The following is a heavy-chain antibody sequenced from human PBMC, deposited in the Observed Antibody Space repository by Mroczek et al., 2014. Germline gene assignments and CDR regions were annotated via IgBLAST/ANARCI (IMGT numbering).Heavy chain of an antibody. Sequence: QVQLQQWGGGVVQPGRSLRLSCAASGFTFSSYAMHWVRQAPGKGLEWVAVISYDGSNKYYADSVKGRFTISRDNSKNTLYLQMNSLRAEDTAVYYCARGVAMIVRGYYVRSDAFDIWGQG. CDR1: GFTFSSYA. J-gene: IGHJ3*02. CDR2: ISYDGSNK. V-gene: IGHV3-30-3*01. D-gene: IGHD3-22*01. CDR3: ARGVAMIVRGYYVRSDAFDI.